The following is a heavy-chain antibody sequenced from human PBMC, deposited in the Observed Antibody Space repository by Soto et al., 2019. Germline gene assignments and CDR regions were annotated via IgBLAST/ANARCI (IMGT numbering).Heavy chain of an antibody. D-gene: IGHD6-6*01. CDR2: ISYDGSNK. J-gene: IGHJ6*02. V-gene: IGHV3-30-3*01. Sequence: GSLRLSCAASGFTFSSYAMHWVRQAPGKGLEWVAVISYDGSNKYYADSVKGRFTISRDNSKNTLYLQMNSLRAEDTAVYYCARDRIAARPHYYGMDVWGQGTTVTVSS. CDR1: GFTFSSYA. CDR3: ARDRIAARPHYYGMDV.